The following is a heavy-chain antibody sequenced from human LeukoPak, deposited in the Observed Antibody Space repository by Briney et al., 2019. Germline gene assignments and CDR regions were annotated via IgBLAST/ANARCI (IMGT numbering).Heavy chain of an antibody. J-gene: IGHJ6*03. CDR2: ISSSGSTI. V-gene: IGHV3-48*04. D-gene: IGHD5-12*01. CDR1: GFTFRTYS. CDR3: ARDDSGGYMDV. Sequence: PGGSLRLSCAASGFTFRTYSMNWVRQAPGKGLEWVSYISSSGSTIYYADSVKGRFTISRDNAKNSLYLQMNSLRAEDTAVYYCARDDSGGYMDVWGKGTTVTISS.